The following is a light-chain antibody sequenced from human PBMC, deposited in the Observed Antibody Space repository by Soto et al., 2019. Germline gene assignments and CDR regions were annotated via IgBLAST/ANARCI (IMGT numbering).Light chain of an antibody. V-gene: IGKV3-20*01. CDR1: QSLITRY. J-gene: IGKJ5*01. CDR3: QQYGTSPT. CDR2: GAS. Sequence: EILLTQSPGTLSLLPGERATLSCRASQSLITRYLAWYQQKPGQAPRLLIYGASSRATGIPDRFSGSGSGTDFTLTISRLEPEDFAVYSCQQYGTSPTFGQGTRLEIK.